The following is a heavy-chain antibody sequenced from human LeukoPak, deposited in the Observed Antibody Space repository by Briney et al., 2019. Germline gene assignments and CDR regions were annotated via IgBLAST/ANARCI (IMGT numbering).Heavy chain of an antibody. CDR3: ARAGGYCGRISCPYYFDY. D-gene: IGHD2-15*01. Sequence: ASVKVSCKASGYTFTKYYMHWVRQAPGQGLEWMGIINPSGGSTNYAQNFQGRVTMTRDMSTSTDYMELTSLRSEDTAVYYCARAGGYCGRISCPYYFDYWGQGSLVAVSS. CDR2: INPSGGST. CDR1: GYTFTKYY. V-gene: IGHV1-46*01. J-gene: IGHJ4*02.